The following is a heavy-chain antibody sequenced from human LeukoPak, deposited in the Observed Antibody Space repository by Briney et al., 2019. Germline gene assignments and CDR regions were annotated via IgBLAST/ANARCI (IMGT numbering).Heavy chain of an antibody. D-gene: IGHD3/OR15-3a*01. V-gene: IGHV1-8*03. CDR3: ARRGLVAGIYDLVYGFDI. CDR2: MSPNTGKT. Sequence: GASVRLSCKASGYTFTSYGISWGRQAPGQGLEWMGWMSPNTGKTGFAQKFQGRVTITQNSSISTVYMELNSLTSDDTAVYYCARRGLVAGIYDLVYGFDIWGQGTMVTVSS. J-gene: IGHJ3*02. CDR1: GYTFTSYG.